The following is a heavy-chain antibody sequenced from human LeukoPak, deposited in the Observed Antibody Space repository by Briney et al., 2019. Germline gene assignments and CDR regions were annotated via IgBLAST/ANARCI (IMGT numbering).Heavy chain of an antibody. CDR3: ARSRAVAI. V-gene: IGHV3-7*04. J-gene: IGHJ4*02. D-gene: IGHD6-19*01. CDR2: IKEDGADK. CDR1: GFTFRSYW. Sequence: GGSLRLSCAASGFTFRSYWMTWVRQAPGKGLEWVANIKEDGADKYYVDSVRGRFTISRDNAKNSLYLQMNSLRDEDTAVYYCARSRAVAIWGQGTLVVVSS.